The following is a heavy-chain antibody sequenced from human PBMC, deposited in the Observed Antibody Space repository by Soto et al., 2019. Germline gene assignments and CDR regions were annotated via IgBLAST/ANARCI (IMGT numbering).Heavy chain of an antibody. CDR3: ARALKRYCSGGSCQGAFDI. Sequence: SVKVSCKASGGTFSSYAISWVRQDPGQGLEWMGGIIPIFGTANYAQKFQGRVTITADESTSTAYMELSSLRSEDTAVYYCARALKRYCSGGSCQGAFDIWGQGTMVTVSS. D-gene: IGHD2-15*01. CDR1: GGTFSSYA. V-gene: IGHV1-69*13. J-gene: IGHJ3*02. CDR2: IIPIFGTA.